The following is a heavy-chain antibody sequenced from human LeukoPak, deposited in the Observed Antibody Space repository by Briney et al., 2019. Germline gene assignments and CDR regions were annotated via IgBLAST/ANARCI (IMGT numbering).Heavy chain of an antibody. CDR1: GGSFSGYY. CDR2: INHSGST. D-gene: IGHD2-21*02. Sequence: KPSETLSLTCAVYGGSFSGYYWSWIRQPPGRGLEWIGEINHSGSTNYNPSLKSRVTMSVDTSKNQFSLKLSSVTAADTAVYYCAISSYCGGDCYSDYWGQGTLVTVSS. CDR3: AISSYCGGDCYSDY. V-gene: IGHV4-34*01. J-gene: IGHJ4*02.